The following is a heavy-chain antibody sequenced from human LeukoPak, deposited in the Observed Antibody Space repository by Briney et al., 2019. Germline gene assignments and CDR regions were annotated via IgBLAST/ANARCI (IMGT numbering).Heavy chain of an antibody. V-gene: IGHV1-69*05. J-gene: IGHJ4*02. CDR2: IIPIFGTA. CDR3: ARGGCSSTSCYFVDY. CDR1: GGTFSSYA. Sequence: ASVKVSCKASGGTFSSYAISWVRQAPGQGLEWMGGIIPIFGTANYAQKFQGRVTITTDESTSTAYMELSSLRSEDTAVYYCARGGCSSTSCYFVDYWGQGTLVTVSS. D-gene: IGHD2-2*01.